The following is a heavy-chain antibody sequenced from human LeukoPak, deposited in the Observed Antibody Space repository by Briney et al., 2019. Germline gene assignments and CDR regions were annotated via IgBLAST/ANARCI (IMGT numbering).Heavy chain of an antibody. D-gene: IGHD1-1*01. V-gene: IGHV1-46*01. CDR2: INPSGGST. CDR3: ARGQLSDY. Sequence: ASVKVSCKASGYTFTSYNIQWVRQAPGQGLEWMGIINPSGGSTRYTQKFQGRVSMTREPSTNTAHMELSSLRSEDTAVYYCARGQLSDYWGQGTLVTVSS. CDR1: GYTFTSYN. J-gene: IGHJ4*02.